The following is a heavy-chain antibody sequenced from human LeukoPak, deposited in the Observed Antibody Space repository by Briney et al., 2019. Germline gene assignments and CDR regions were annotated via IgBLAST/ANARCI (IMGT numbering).Heavy chain of an antibody. CDR3: VKGGGYSYSYAMDV. V-gene: IGHV3-23*01. CDR1: GLTFNNYA. CDR2: IIGSGGTT. Sequence: GWSLRLSCAASGLTFNNYAMSWVRQAPGKGLEWVSSIIGSGGTTYTADSVKGRFIISRDNSRNTLFLQMNILSTDDTAVYFCVKGGGYSYSYAMDVWGQGTTVTVSS. D-gene: IGHD2-15*01. J-gene: IGHJ6*02.